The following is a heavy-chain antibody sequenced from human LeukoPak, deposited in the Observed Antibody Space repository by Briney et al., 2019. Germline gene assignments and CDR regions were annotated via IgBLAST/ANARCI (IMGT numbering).Heavy chain of an antibody. Sequence: GGSLRLSCAASGFTVSSNYMNWVRQAPGKGLEWVSVIYSGGNTYYADSVKGRFTISRDNSKNTLYLQMNSLRAEDTAVYYCARVGGPDMVRGVPSFDYWGQGTLVTVSS. CDR1: GFTVSSNY. J-gene: IGHJ4*02. D-gene: IGHD3-10*01. V-gene: IGHV3-53*01. CDR2: IYSGGNT. CDR3: ARVGGPDMVRGVPSFDY.